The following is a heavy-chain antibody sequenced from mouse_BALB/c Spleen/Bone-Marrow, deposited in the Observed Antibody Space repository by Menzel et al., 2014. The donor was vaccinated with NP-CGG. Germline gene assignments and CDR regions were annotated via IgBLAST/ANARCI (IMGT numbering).Heavy chain of an antibody. CDR3: TTGFAY. V-gene: IGHV6-6*02. J-gene: IGHJ3*01. CDR1: GFTFSNYW. Sequence: EVQRVESGGGLVQPGGSIKLSCVASGFTFSNYWMNWVRQFPEQGLEWVAEIRLKSNNYATHYAESVKGRFTISRDDSKSSVYLQMNDLRAEDTGIYYCTTGFAYWGQGTLVTVSA. CDR2: IRLKSNNYAT.